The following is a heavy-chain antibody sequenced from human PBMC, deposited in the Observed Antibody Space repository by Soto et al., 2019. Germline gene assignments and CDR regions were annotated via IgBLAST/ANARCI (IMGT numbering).Heavy chain of an antibody. D-gene: IGHD5-12*01. CDR3: AHIDPEIVTVGGHGGFDY. CDR2: IYWDDDK. J-gene: IGHJ4*02. CDR1: GFSLTSGVG. V-gene: IGHV2-5*02. Sequence: QITLKESGPTLVRPPQTLTLTCTFSGFSLTSGVGVGWIRQPPGKALEWLALIYWDDDKRYSPSLKNRLTITKDTSKNHVVLTITNVGPVDTATYFCAHIDPEIVTVGGHGGFDYWGQGTLVTVSS.